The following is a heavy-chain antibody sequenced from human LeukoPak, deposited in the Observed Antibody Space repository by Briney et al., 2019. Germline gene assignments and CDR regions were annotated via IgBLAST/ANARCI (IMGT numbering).Heavy chain of an antibody. CDR1: GYSFTSYW. CDR2: IYPGDSDT. CDR3: ARHGPGIAAAGTQGAIDY. V-gene: IGHV5-51*01. J-gene: IGHJ4*02. Sequence: GESLKISCKGSGYSFTSYWIGWVRQMPGKGLEWMGIIYPGDSDTRYSPSFQGQVTISADKSISTAYLQWSSLKASDTAMYYCARHGPGIAAAGTQGAIDYWGQGTLVTVPS. D-gene: IGHD6-13*01.